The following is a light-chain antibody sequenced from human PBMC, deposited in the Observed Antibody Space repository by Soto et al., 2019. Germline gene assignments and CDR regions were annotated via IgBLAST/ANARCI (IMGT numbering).Light chain of an antibody. J-gene: IGKJ1*01. CDR3: QQYSDSLSST. V-gene: IGKV1-NL1*01. CDR2: GAS. Sequence: DIQMTQSPSSLSASVGDRVTITCRASQGISNYLAWYQHKPGTVPKLLIYGASSRATGIPDRFSGSGSGTDFTLTISRLEPEDFAVYYCQQYSDSLSSTFGQGTKVDIK. CDR1: QGISNY.